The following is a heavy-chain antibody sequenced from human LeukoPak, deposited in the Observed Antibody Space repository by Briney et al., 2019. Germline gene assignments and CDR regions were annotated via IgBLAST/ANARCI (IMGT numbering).Heavy chain of an antibody. CDR2: IYYSGST. CDR1: GVSLSTSGMR. V-gene: IGHV4-39*01. D-gene: IGHD3-22*01. Sequence: SGPTLVNPTQTLTLTCTFSGVSLSTSGMRVSWIRQPPGKGLEWIGSIYYSGSTYYNPSLKSRVTISVDTSKNQFSLKLSSVTAADTAVYYCARPSGVGSGYYPRSLYYFDYWGQGTLVTVSS. J-gene: IGHJ4*02. CDR3: ARPSGVGSGYYPRSLYYFDY.